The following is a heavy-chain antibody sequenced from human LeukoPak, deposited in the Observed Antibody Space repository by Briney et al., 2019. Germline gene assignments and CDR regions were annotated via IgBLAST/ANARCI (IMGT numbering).Heavy chain of an antibody. V-gene: IGHV4-38-2*02. J-gene: IGHJ4*02. CDR2: IYHSGST. CDR1: GYSISSGYY. CDR3: ARDQN. Sequence: SETLSLTCTVSGYSISSGYYWGWIRQPPGKGLEWIGSIYHSGSTYYNPSLKSRVTISVDTTKNQFSLKLSSVSAADTAVYYCARDQNWGQGTLVTVSS.